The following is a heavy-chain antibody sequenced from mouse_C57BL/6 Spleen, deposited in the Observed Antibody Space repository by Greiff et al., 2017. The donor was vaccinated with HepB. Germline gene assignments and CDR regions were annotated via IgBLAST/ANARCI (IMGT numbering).Heavy chain of an antibody. V-gene: IGHV3-6*01. Sequence: EVQLVESGPGLVKPSQSLSLTCSVTGYSITSGYYWNWIRQFPGNKLEWMGYISYDGSNNYNPSLKNRISITRETSKNQFFLKLNAVTTEDTATYYCARGYYGSSGDYWGQGTTLTVSS. CDR3: ARGYYGSSGDY. J-gene: IGHJ2*01. D-gene: IGHD1-1*01. CDR2: ISYDGSN. CDR1: GYSITSGYY.